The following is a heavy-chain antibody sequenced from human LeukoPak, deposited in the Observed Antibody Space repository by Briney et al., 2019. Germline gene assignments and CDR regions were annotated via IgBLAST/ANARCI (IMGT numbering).Heavy chain of an antibody. CDR3: ARGKGRAAAEGVDY. V-gene: IGHV3-21*01. J-gene: IGHJ4*02. Sequence: GGSLRLSCAASGFTFNSYSMNWVRQVPGKGLEWVSSISSSSSYIYYADSVKGRFTISRDNAKNSLYLQMNSLRAEDTAVYYCARGKGRAAAEGVDYWGQGTLVTVSS. D-gene: IGHD6-13*01. CDR1: GFTFNSYS. CDR2: ISSSSSYI.